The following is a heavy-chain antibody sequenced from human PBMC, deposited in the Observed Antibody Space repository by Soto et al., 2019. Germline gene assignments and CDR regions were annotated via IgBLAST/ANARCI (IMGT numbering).Heavy chain of an antibody. V-gene: IGHV3-30-3*01. CDR3: ARDPRAVVTPIGCDY. J-gene: IGHJ4*02. Sequence: QVQLVESGGGVVQPGRSLRLSCAASGFTFSSYAMHWVRQAPGKGLEWVAVISYDGSNKYYADSVKGRFTISRDNSKNTRDLQMNSLRAEDTAVYYCARDPRAVVTPIGCDYWGQGTLVTVSS. D-gene: IGHD2-21*02. CDR1: GFTFSSYA. CDR2: ISYDGSNK.